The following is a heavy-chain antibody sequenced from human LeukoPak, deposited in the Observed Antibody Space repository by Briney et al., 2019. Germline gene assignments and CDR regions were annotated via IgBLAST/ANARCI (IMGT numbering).Heavy chain of an antibody. CDR3: ARVDTVNYYYYMDV. CDR1: GYTFTSYY. D-gene: IGHD4-17*01. J-gene: IGHJ6*03. Sequence: ASVKVSCKASGYTFTSYYIHLVRQAPGQGFEWMAIINPSDGSTTNSQKFQGRVTMTRDTSTSTVYMELSSLTLDDTAVYCCARVDTVNYYYYMDVWGKGTPVTVSS. CDR2: INPSDGST. V-gene: IGHV1-46*01.